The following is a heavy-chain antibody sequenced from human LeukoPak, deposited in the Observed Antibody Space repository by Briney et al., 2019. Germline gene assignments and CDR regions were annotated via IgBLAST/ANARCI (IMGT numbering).Heavy chain of an antibody. Sequence: GASVKVSCKASGYTFTSYAMNWVRQAPGQGLEWMGWINPNSGGTNYAQKFQGRVTMTRDTSISTAYMELSRLRSDDTAVYYCAAPSGSSGWYGIDYWGQGTLVTVSS. CDR1: GYTFTSYA. V-gene: IGHV1-2*02. CDR2: INPNSGGT. J-gene: IGHJ4*02. CDR3: AAPSGSSGWYGIDY. D-gene: IGHD6-19*01.